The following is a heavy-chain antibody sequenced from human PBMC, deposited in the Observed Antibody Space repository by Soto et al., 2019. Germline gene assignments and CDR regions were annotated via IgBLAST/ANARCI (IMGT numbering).Heavy chain of an antibody. CDR3: ARLYTSGWYFDH. V-gene: IGHV3-48*02. Sequence: GGSLRLSCAASGFTFSSYSMNWVRQAPGKGLEWVSYITRSSSPIYYADSVKGRFTISRDNGKNSLYLQMNSLRDEDTAVYYCARLYTSGWYFDHWGQGALVTVSS. CDR2: ITRSSSPI. J-gene: IGHJ4*02. CDR1: GFTFSSYS. D-gene: IGHD6-19*01.